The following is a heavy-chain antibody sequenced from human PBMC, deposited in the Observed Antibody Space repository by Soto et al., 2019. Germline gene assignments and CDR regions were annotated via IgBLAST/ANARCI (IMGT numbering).Heavy chain of an antibody. CDR3: ERAGRGVTGDIWDY. CDR1: GFTFSNYA. CDR2: VSGSGSGT. J-gene: IGHJ4*02. V-gene: IGHV3-23*01. Sequence: PGGSLRLSCAGSGFTFSNYAMAGFGQAPGKGLEWVAAVSGSGSGTYRADSVKGRFSVSRDNSKNTLYLQMNSLRAEDTAIYYCERAGRGVTGDIWDYWGQGTLVTVSS. D-gene: IGHD3-3*01.